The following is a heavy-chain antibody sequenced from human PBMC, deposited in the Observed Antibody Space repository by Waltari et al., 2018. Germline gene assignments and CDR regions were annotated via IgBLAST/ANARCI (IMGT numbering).Heavy chain of an antibody. CDR1: GYSISSGYY. CDR3: ARHDVIVGATRGHMDV. J-gene: IGHJ6*02. V-gene: IGHV4-38-2*01. D-gene: IGHD1-26*01. CDR2: IYHSGST. Sequence: QVQLQESGPGLVKPSETLSLTCAVSGYSISSGYYCGWIRQPPGKGLEWIGSIYHSGSTYYNPSLKSRVTISVDTSKNQFSLKLSSVTAADTAVYYCARHDVIVGATRGHMDVWGQGTTVTVSS.